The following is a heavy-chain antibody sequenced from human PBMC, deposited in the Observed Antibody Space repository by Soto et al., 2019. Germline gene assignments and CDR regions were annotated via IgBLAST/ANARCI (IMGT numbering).Heavy chain of an antibody. CDR1: GFTFSSYA. V-gene: IGHV3-30-3*01. CDR3: SRDGTEQWLGKYYYYGMDV. CDR2: ISYDGSNK. J-gene: IGHJ6*02. Sequence: QVQLVESGGGVVQPGRSLRLSCAASGFTFSSYAMHWVRQAPGKGLVWVAVISYDGSNKYYADSVKGRFTISRDNSKNTLYLQMNSLRAEDTAVYYCSRDGTEQWLGKYYYYGMDVWGQGTTVTVSS. D-gene: IGHD6-19*01.